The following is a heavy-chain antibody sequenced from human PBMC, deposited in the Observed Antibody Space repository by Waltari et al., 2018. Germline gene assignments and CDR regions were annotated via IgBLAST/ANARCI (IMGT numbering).Heavy chain of an antibody. Sequence: QLQLQESGPGQLKPSGTLPLICTVSGGPIGGFYWSWVRQPPGKGLDWIGYIYYTGSTNFNPSLKSRVTMSVDTSKNQFSLKLSSVTAADTAFYYCARGGGGDWEWFDPWGQGTLVTVSS. J-gene: IGHJ5*02. CDR3: ARGGGGDWEWFDP. D-gene: IGHD2-21*02. V-gene: IGHV4-59*01. CDR2: IYYTGST. CDR1: GGPIGGFY.